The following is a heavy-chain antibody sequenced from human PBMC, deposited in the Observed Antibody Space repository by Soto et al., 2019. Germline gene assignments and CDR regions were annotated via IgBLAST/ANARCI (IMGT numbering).Heavy chain of an antibody. CDR2: IYYSGST. CDR3: ARIKIFGVLSNSYYGMDL. V-gene: IGHV4-39*01. J-gene: IGHJ6*02. D-gene: IGHD3-3*01. CDR1: GGSISSSSYY. Sequence: SETLSLTCSVSGGSISSSSYYWGWIRQPPGKGLEWIGSIYYSGSTYYNPSLKSRVTISVDTSKNQFSLKLSSVTAADTAVYYCARIKIFGVLSNSYYGMDLWGQGTTVPFS.